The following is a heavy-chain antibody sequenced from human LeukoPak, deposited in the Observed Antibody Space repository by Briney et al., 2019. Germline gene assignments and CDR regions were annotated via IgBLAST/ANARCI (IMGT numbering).Heavy chain of an antibody. Sequence: PGGSLRLSCAASGFTFSSYSMNWVRQAPGKGLEWVSYISSSSSTIYYADSVKGRFTISRDNAKNSLYLQMNSLRAEDTAVYYCAKEFNRGLPDYWGQGTLVTVPS. CDR3: AKEFNRGLPDY. J-gene: IGHJ4*02. CDR1: GFTFSSYS. V-gene: IGHV3-48*01. CDR2: ISSSSSTI. D-gene: IGHD2-21*01.